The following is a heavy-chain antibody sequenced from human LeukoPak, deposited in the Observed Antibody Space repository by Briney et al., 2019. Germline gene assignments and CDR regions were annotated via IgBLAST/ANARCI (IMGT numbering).Heavy chain of an antibody. CDR1: GYTFTSYG. CDR3: ARDREDTAGENYFDY. Sequence: ASVKVSCKASGYTFTSYGISWVRQAPGQGLEWMGGIIPIFGTANYAQKFQGRVTITADESTSTAYMELSSLRSEDTAVYYCARDREDTAGENYFDYWGQGTLVTVSS. CDR2: IIPIFGTA. J-gene: IGHJ4*02. D-gene: IGHD5-18*01. V-gene: IGHV1-69*13.